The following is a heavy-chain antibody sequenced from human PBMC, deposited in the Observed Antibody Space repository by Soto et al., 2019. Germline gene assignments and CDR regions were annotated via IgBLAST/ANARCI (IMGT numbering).Heavy chain of an antibody. J-gene: IGHJ4*02. V-gene: IGHV3-21*01. CDR2: ISSSSSYI. Sequence: EVQLVESGGGLVKPGGSLRLSCAASGFTFSSYSMNWVRQAPGKGLEWVSSISSSSSYIYYADSVKGRFTISRDNAKNTLYLQRNSLRAEDTAVYYCARAGKDGSGSYVPGDKYYVDYWGQGTLVTVTS. D-gene: IGHD3-10*01. CDR3: ARAGKDGSGSYVPGDKYYVDY. CDR1: GFTFSSYS.